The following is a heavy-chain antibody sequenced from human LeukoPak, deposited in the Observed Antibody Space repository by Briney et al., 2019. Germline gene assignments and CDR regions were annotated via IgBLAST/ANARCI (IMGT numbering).Heavy chain of an antibody. CDR1: GGSISSGGYY. Sequence: SETLSLTCTVSGGSISSGGYYWSWIRQHPGKGVEWIGYIYYSGSTYYNPSLKSRVTISVDTSKNQFSLKLSSVTAADTAVYCCARGPPFAAALHWFDPWGQGTLVTVSS. D-gene: IGHD2-15*01. CDR2: IYYSGST. J-gene: IGHJ5*02. V-gene: IGHV4-31*03. CDR3: ARGPPFAAALHWFDP.